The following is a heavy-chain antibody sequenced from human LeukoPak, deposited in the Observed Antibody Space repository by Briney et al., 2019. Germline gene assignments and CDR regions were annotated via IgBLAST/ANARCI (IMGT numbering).Heavy chain of an antibody. CDR1: GGSISSGGYY. CDR3: ARSIAFGYDAFDI. Sequence: SETLSLTCTVSGGSISSGGYYWSWIRQHPGKGLEWIGYIYYSGSTNYNPSLKSRVTISVDTSKNQFSLKLSSVTAADTAVYYCARSIAFGYDAFDIWGQGTMVTVSS. CDR2: IYYSGST. V-gene: IGHV4-61*08. J-gene: IGHJ3*02. D-gene: IGHD3-16*01.